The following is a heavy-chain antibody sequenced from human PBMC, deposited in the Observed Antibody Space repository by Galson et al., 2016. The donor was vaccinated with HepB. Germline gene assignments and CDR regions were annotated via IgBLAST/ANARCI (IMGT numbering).Heavy chain of an antibody. D-gene: IGHD4/OR15-4a*01. CDR2: VHDSGTT. Sequence: ETLSLTCAVSGSSITSGNWWGWVRQPPGKGLEWIGEVHDSGTTNYNPSLKSRVTISKDQSKNQFPLILTSVTAAESAVYYCARERAKVIDYWGQGTLVTVSS. CDR3: ARERAKVIDY. CDR1: GSSITSGNW. J-gene: IGHJ4*02. V-gene: IGHV4-4*02.